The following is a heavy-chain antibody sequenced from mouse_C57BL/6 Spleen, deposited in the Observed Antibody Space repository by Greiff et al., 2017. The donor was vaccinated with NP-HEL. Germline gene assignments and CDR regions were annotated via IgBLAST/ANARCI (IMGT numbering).Heavy chain of an antibody. Sequence: EVQLVESGGGLVQPGGSLKLSCAASGFTFSDYYMYWVRQTPEKRLEWVAYISNGGGSTYYPDTVKGRFTISRDNAKNTLYLQMSRLKSGDTAMYYCARHGDYYGSSYGWYFDVWGTGTTVTVSS. CDR3: ARHGDYYGSSYGWYFDV. V-gene: IGHV5-12*01. J-gene: IGHJ1*03. CDR1: GFTFSDYY. D-gene: IGHD1-1*01. CDR2: ISNGGGST.